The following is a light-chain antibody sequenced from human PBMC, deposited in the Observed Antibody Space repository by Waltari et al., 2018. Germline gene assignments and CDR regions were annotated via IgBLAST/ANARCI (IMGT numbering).Light chain of an antibody. CDR2: TTS. J-gene: IGKJ1*01. Sequence: DIQMTQSPSSLSASVGDRVTITYRASQTISNYLNWYQQKPGKAPKLLIYTTSTLQSGVPSRLSGSGSGTDFTLTISSLQPEDFATYYCQQSYSSPRTFGQGTKVEIK. CDR1: QTISNY. CDR3: QQSYSSPRT. V-gene: IGKV1-39*01.